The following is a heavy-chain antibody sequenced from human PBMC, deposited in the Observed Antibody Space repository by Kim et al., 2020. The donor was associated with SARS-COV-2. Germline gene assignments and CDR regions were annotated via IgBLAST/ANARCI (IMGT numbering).Heavy chain of an antibody. J-gene: IGHJ4*01. D-gene: IGHD2-2*01. V-gene: IGHV4-39*01. CDR2: VRLSGNT. CDR3: VRSPTAPATDPMVAFD. CDR1: GAPIHIGYFY. Sequence: SETLSLTCTVSGAPIHIGYFYWGWIRQSPGKGLEWIGSVRLSGNTYHNPSLKGRAALSVDTSRNQFSLKVTSVTASDAGRYFCVRSPTAPATDPMVAFD.